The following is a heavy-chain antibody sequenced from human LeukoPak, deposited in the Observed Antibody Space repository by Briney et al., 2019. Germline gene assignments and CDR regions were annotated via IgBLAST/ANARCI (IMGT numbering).Heavy chain of an antibody. Sequence: KPSGTLSLTCAVSGGSISSSNWWSWVRQPPGKGLEWIGEIYHSGSTNYNPSLKSRVTISVDTSKNQFSLKLSSVTAADTAVYYCARGRRPLFAYYDSSGYVDYWGQGTLVTVSS. J-gene: IGHJ4*02. CDR3: ARGRRPLFAYYDSSGYVDY. D-gene: IGHD3-22*01. CDR1: GGSISSSNW. CDR2: IYHSGST. V-gene: IGHV4-4*02.